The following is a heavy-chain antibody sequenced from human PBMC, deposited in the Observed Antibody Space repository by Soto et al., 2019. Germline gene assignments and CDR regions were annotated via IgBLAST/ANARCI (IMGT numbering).Heavy chain of an antibody. CDR2: ISYDGSNK. J-gene: IGHJ3*02. Sequence: QVQLVESGGGVVQPGRSLRLSCAASGFTFSSYAMHWVRQAPGKGLEWVAVISYDGSNKYYADSVKGRFTISRDNSKNTLYLQMNSLRAEDTAVYYCASTHLGPIWGQGTMVTVSS. V-gene: IGHV3-30-3*01. CDR1: GFTFSSYA. CDR3: ASTHLGPI. D-gene: IGHD3-16*01.